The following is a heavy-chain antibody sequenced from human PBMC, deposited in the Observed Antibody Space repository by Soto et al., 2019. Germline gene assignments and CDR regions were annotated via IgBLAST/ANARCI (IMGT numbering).Heavy chain of an antibody. J-gene: IGHJ4*02. Sequence: KPSETLSLTCAVSGYSISSGYYWGWIRQPPGKGLEWIGSIYESGSTYYNPSLKSRVTMSVDTSKNQFSLKLTSVTAADTAVYYCARGWVVVAATFFDYWGQGTLVTVSS. CDR2: IYESGST. D-gene: IGHD2-15*01. CDR1: GYSISSGYY. CDR3: ARGWVVVAATFFDY. V-gene: IGHV4-38-2*01.